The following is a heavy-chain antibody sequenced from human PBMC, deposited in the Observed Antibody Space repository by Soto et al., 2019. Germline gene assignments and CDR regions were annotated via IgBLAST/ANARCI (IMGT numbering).Heavy chain of an antibody. V-gene: IGHV3-7*01. D-gene: IGHD2-15*01. Sequence: EVQLVGSGGGLVQPGGSLRLSCAASGFTFSSYWMIWVRQAPGKGLEWVANIKQAGSEKYYVDSVKGRFTISRDNAKNSLYLQMNSLRAEDTAVYYCARTYCSGGSCYSGVWYFDLWGRGTLVTVSS. J-gene: IGHJ2*01. CDR3: ARTYCSGGSCYSGVWYFDL. CDR1: GFTFSSYW. CDR2: IKQAGSEK.